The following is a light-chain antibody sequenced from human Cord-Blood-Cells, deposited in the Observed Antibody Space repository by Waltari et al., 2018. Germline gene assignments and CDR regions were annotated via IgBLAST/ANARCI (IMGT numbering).Light chain of an antibody. CDR2: DAS. J-gene: IGKJ3*01. CDR3: QQYDNLPFT. CDR1: QDISNY. Sequence: IQMTQSPSSLSASVGDRVTITCQASQDISNYLNWYQQNPGKAPKLLIYDASNLETGVPSRFSGSGSGTDFTFTISSLQPEDIATYYCQQYDNLPFTFGPGTKVDIK. V-gene: IGKV1-33*01.